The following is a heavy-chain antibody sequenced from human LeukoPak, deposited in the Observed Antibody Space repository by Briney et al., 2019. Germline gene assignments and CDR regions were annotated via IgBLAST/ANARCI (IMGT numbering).Heavy chain of an antibody. CDR2: INHSGST. J-gene: IGHJ5*02. D-gene: IGHD3-10*01. V-gene: IGHV4-34*01. CDR3: ARSMVRGVHWFDP. CDR1: GGSFSGYY. Sequence: SETLSLTCAVSGGSFSGYYWSWIRQPPGKGLEWIGEINHSGSTNYKPSLKSRVTISVDTSKNQISVKLSSVTAADTAVYYCARSMVRGVHWFDPWGQGTLVTVSS.